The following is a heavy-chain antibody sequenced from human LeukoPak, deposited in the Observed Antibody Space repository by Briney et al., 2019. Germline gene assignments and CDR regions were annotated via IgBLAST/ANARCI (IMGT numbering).Heavy chain of an antibody. D-gene: IGHD2-15*01. CDR1: GYTFTSYD. CDR2: MNPNSGNT. J-gene: IGHJ6*02. Sequence: GASVKVSCKASGYTFTSYDINWVRQATGQGLEWMGWMNPNSGNTGYAQKFQGRVTMTRNTSISTAYMELSSLRSEDTAVYYCARKIFTRLLSYYYYGMAVWGQGTTVTVSS. V-gene: IGHV1-8*01. CDR3: ARKIFTRLLSYYYYGMAV.